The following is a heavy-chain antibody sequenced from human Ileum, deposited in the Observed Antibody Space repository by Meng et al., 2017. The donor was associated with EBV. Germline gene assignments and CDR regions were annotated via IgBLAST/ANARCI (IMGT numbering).Heavy chain of an antibody. CDR2: ISAYNGNT. CDR3: ARDRQCGY. J-gene: IGHJ4*02. Sequence: VQRVQSGNEVKKPGASVKVSCKAPGYTFTNYGITWLRQAPGQGLEWMGWISAYNGNTNYAQKLKGRVTMTTDTSTSTAYMELRSLRSDDTAVYYCARDRQCGYWGQGTLVTVSS. CDR1: GYTFTNYG. V-gene: IGHV1-18*01. D-gene: IGHD6-19*01.